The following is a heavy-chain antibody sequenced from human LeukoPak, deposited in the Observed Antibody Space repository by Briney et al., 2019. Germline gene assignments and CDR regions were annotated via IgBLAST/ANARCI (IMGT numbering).Heavy chain of an antibody. D-gene: IGHD2-15*01. Sequence: ASVKVSCKASGYTFTSYDIIWVRQATGQGLEWMGWMNPNTGYTGYAHQFQGRITMTRDTAISTAYMDLSSLNSQDTAVYYCEGSSAWAQFDNWGQGSLVCVSS. J-gene: IGHJ4*02. CDR2: MNPNTGYT. CDR3: EGSSAWAQFDN. CDR1: GYTFTSYD. V-gene: IGHV1-8*01.